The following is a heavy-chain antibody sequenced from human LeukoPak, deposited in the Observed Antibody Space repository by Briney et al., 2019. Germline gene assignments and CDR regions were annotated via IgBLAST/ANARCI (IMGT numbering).Heavy chain of an antibody. CDR3: ASPGEEREGGFEY. J-gene: IGHJ4*02. D-gene: IGHD1-1*01. Sequence: PGGSLRLSCAGSGFTFSDYWMTWVRQAPGKGPEWVANIKKDGSETYYVDYVKGRFTISRDNAKNSLYLQMNSLRADDTAVYYCASPGEEREGGFEYWGQGTLVTVSS. CDR2: IKKDGSET. CDR1: GFTFSDYW. V-gene: IGHV3-7*01.